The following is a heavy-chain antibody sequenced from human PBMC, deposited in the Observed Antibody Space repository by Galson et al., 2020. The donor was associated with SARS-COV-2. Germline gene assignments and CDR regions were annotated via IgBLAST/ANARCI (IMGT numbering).Heavy chain of an antibody. Sequence: ASVKVSCKASGYRLRLYAMHWVRQAPGQGLEWMGWINTNNGNPTNAQGFTGRFVFSLDTSTNTAFLQISSLKAEDTAVYYCARLNYCTGDRCPPVDHYYMDVWGKGTTVTVSS. D-gene: IGHD2-8*02. CDR3: ARLNYCTGDRCPPVDHYYMDV. CDR2: INTNNGNP. CDR1: GYRLRLYA. V-gene: IGHV7-4-1*02. J-gene: IGHJ6*03.